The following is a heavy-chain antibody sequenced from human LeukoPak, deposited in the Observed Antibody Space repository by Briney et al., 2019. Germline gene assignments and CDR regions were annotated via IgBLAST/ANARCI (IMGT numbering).Heavy chain of an antibody. D-gene: IGHD3/OR15-3a*01. CDR3: AKEVARRTGGFDP. Sequence: SETLSLTCTVSAYSITNDYYWIWIRQSPGTGPEWIGSIYHSGTAYYNPSLKSRVTISADTSKNQFSLKLNSVTATDTAVYYCAKEVARRTGGFDPWGQGTLVTVSS. CDR2: IYHSGTA. V-gene: IGHV4-38-2*02. J-gene: IGHJ5*02. CDR1: AYSITNDYY.